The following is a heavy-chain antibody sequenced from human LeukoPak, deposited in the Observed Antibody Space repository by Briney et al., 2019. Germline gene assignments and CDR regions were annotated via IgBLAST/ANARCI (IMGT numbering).Heavy chain of an antibody. J-gene: IGHJ5*02. Sequence: TSETLSLTCTVSGGSISSSSYYWGWIRQPPGKGLEWIGSIYYSGSTYYNPSLKSRVTISVDTSKNQFSLKLTSVTAADTAIYYCARRAWMGNLEQPKRTVWFDPWGQGTLVTVSS. V-gene: IGHV4-39*07. CDR1: GGSISSSSYY. CDR2: IYYSGST. D-gene: IGHD5-12*01. CDR3: ARRAWMGNLEQPKRTVWFDP.